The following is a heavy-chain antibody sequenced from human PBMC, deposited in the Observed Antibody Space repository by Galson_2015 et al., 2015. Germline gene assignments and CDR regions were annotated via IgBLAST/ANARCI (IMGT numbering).Heavy chain of an antibody. D-gene: IGHD3-3*01. V-gene: IGHV3-23*01. J-gene: IGHJ4*02. CDR3: AKDLSARGSGYRTIPDS. CDR2: ISGSGGST. Sequence: SLRLSCAASGFNFINYAMSWVRQAPGKGLEWVSAISGSGGSTYSADSVKGRFTISRDNTKNTLYLQMNGLRTEDTAVYYCAKDLSARGSGYRTIPDSWGQGTLVTVST. CDR1: GFNFINYA.